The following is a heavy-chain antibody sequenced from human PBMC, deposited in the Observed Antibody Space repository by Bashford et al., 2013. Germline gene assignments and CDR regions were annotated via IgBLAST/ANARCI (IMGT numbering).Heavy chain of an antibody. V-gene: IGHV1-2*02. Sequence: VRQAPGQGLEWMGWINPNSGGTNYAQKFQGRVTMTRDTSISTAYMELSRLRSDDTAVYYCARGGRIAARLLALVYWGQGTLVTVSS. CDR3: ARGGRIAARLLALVY. D-gene: IGHD6-6*01. J-gene: IGHJ4*02. CDR2: INPNSGGT.